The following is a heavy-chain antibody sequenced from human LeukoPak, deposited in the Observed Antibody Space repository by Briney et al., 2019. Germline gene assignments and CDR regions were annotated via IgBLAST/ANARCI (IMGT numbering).Heavy chain of an antibody. CDR1: GFTFSSYA. V-gene: IGHV3-48*01. J-gene: IGHJ4*02. D-gene: IGHD2-2*01. Sequence: GGSLRLSCAASGFTFSSYAMNWVRQAPGKGLEWLSYISSSGSTIHSADSAKGRFTISRDNAKNSLYLQMNSLRAEETAVYYCARGSRSSMTYYFDYWGQGTLVTVSS. CDR2: ISSSGSTI. CDR3: ARGSRSSMTYYFDY.